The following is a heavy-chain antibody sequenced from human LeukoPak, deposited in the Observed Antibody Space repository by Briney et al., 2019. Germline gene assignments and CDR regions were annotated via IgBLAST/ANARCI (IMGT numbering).Heavy chain of an antibody. J-gene: IGHJ4*02. V-gene: IGHV3-7*01. Sequence: GGSLRLSCAASGFTFDDYAMSWVRQAPGKGLEWVANIKQDGSEKYYVDSVKGRFTISRDNAKNSLYLQMNSLRAEDTAVYYCAADYGSGYWGQGTLVTVSS. D-gene: IGHD4-17*01. CDR2: IKQDGSEK. CDR1: GFTFDDYA. CDR3: AADYGSGY.